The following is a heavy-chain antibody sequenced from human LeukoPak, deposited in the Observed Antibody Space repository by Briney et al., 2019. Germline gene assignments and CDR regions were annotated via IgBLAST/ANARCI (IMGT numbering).Heavy chain of an antibody. V-gene: IGHV4-61*01. J-gene: IGHJ5*02. CDR1: GGSISSSSYY. D-gene: IGHD3-22*01. Sequence: SETLSLTCTVSGGSISSSSYYWGWIRQPPGKGLEWIGYIYYSGSTNYNPSLKSRVTISVDTSKNQFSLKLSSVTAADTAVYYCARDFYDSSGYYNWFDPWGQGTLVTVSS. CDR3: ARDFYDSSGYYNWFDP. CDR2: IYYSGST.